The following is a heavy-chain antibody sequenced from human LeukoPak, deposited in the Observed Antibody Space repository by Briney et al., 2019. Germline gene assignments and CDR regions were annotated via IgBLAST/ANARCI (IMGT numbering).Heavy chain of an antibody. CDR2: INHSGST. J-gene: IGHJ4*02. CDR1: GGSFSGYY. V-gene: IGHV4-34*01. CDR3: ASLALAAAGHHFDY. Sequence: SETLSLTCAVYGGSFSGYYWSWIRQPPGKGLEWIGEINHSGSTNYNPSLKGRVTISVDTSKNQFSLKLSSVTAADTAVYYCASLALAAAGHHFDYWGQGTLVTVSS. D-gene: IGHD6-13*01.